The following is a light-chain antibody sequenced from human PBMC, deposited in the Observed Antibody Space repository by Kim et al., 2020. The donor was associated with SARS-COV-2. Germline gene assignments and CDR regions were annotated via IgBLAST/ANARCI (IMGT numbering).Light chain of an antibody. CDR3: AAWDESLDGFLV. Sequence: VLIPCSGSRSNIGSNPGNWYQHGPGTAPKLLICSNSDRPSGVPDRFTASKSDTSAALAISGLQSEDETTYYCAAWDESLDGFLVFGGGTQLSVL. J-gene: IGLJ2*01. V-gene: IGLV1-44*01. CDR1: RSNIGSNP. CDR2: SNS.